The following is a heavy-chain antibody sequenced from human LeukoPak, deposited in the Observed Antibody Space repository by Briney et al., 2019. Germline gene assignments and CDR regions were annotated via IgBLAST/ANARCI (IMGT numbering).Heavy chain of an antibody. CDR3: ASTTVTTFDY. J-gene: IGHJ4*02. V-gene: IGHV4-30-2*01. CDR2: IYHSGST. D-gene: IGHD4-11*01. Sequence: SWIRQPPGKGLEWIGYIYHSGSTYYNPSLKSRVTISVDRSKNQFSLKLSSVTAADTAVYYCASTTVTTFDYWGQGTLVTVSS.